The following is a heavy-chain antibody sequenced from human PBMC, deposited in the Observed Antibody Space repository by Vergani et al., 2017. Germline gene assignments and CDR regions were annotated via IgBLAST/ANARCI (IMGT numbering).Heavy chain of an antibody. CDR3: ATPQTVTTGGMEV. Sequence: EVQLVQSGAEVKKPGATMKISCKVSGYTFTDHCMHWVKQAPGKGLEWMGLVDPEVGETIYSEKFKGRVTIAADTSTDTAHLELSSLRSEDTAVYYCATPQTVTTGGMEVWGQGTTVIVSS. D-gene: IGHD4-17*01. V-gene: IGHV1-69-2*01. CDR2: VDPEVGET. J-gene: IGHJ6*02. CDR1: GYTFTDHC.